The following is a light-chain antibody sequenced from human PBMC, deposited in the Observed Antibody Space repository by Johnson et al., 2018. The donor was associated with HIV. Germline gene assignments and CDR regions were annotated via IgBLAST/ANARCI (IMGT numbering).Light chain of an antibody. CDR1: SSNIGNNY. V-gene: IGLV1-51*02. CDR3: GTWDNSLNTGAV. J-gene: IGLJ1*01. Sequence: QSVLTQPPSVSAAPGQRVTISCSGSSSNIGNNYVSWYQQLPGTAPKLLIYENNKRPSGIPDRFSGSKSGTSATLGITGLQTGDEADYYCGTWDNSLNTGAVFVPVTKVTVL. CDR2: ENN.